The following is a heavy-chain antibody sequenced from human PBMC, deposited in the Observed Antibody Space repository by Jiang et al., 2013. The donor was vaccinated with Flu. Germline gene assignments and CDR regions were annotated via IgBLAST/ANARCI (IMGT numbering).Heavy chain of an antibody. CDR2: ISSSGSTI. D-gene: IGHD6-13*01. CDR3: AREYSNIGPVYYYYYGMDV. V-gene: IGHV3-48*03. CDR1: GFTFSSYE. J-gene: IGHJ6*02. Sequence: VQLVESGGGLVQPGGSLRLSCAASGFTFSSYEMNWVRQAPGKGLEWVSYISSSGSTIYYADSVKGRFTISRDNAKNSLYLQMNSLRAEDTAVYYCAREYSNIGPVYYYYYGMDVWGQGTTVTVSS.